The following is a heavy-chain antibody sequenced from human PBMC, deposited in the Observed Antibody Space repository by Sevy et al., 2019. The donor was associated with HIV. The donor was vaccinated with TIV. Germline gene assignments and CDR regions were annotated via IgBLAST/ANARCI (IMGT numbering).Heavy chain of an antibody. Sequence: GGSLRLSCAASGFTFSNYWMSWVRQAPGKGLEWVANIKRDGSEKYYVASVKGLFTISRDNAKTSLYLQMNSLRVEETAMYYCARDCSSANCLWGMDVWGQGTMVTVS. J-gene: IGHJ6*02. D-gene: IGHD2-2*01. V-gene: IGHV3-7*03. CDR1: GFTFSNYW. CDR3: ARDCSSANCLWGMDV. CDR2: IKRDGSEK.